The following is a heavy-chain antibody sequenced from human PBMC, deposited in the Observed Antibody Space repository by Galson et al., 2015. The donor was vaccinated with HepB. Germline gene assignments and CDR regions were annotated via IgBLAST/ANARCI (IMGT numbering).Heavy chain of an antibody. D-gene: IGHD2-2*01. V-gene: IGHV5-10-1*01. Sequence: QSGAEVKKPGESLRISCKGSGYSFTSYWISWVRQMPGKGLEWMGRIDPSDSYTNYSPSFQGHVTISADKSISTAYLQWSSLKASDTAMYYCAGALEGDIVVVPAASFGAYYYYGMDVWGQGTTVTVSS. CDR3: AGALEGDIVVVPAASFGAYYYYGMDV. CDR2: IDPSDSYT. J-gene: IGHJ6*02. CDR1: GYSFTSYW.